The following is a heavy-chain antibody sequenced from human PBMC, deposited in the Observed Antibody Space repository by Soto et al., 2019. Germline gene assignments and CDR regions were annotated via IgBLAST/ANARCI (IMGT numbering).Heavy chain of an antibody. J-gene: IGHJ5*02. D-gene: IGHD2-15*01. CDR3: ARGVVTENWFDP. Sequence: SVTVSCKASVGTFSSYAISWVRQAPGQGLEWMGGIIPIFGTANYAQKFQGRVTITADESTSTAYMELSSLRSEDTAVYYCARGVVTENWFDPWGQGTLVTVSS. CDR2: IIPIFGTA. CDR1: VGTFSSYA. V-gene: IGHV1-69*13.